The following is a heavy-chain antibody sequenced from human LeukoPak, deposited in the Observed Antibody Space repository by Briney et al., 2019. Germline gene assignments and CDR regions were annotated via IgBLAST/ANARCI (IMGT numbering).Heavy chain of an antibody. CDR1: GYTFTDYY. Sequence: ASVKVSCKASGYTFTDYYVHWVRQAPGQGLRWMGWISPSTGGTNYAQKFQGRVTMTRDTSISTAYLELSRLASDDTALYYCARNYGRSSRYFDYWGQGTLVTVSS. V-gene: IGHV1-2*02. J-gene: IGHJ4*02. CDR2: ISPSTGGT. D-gene: IGHD4-23*01. CDR3: ARNYGRSSRYFDY.